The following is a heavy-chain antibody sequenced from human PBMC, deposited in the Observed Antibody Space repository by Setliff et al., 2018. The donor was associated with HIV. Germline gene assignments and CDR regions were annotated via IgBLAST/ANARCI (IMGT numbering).Heavy chain of an antibody. Sequence: SETLSLTCTVSDSGTYYWSWIRQPAGKGLEWIGRVSSRGDTNYNPSLKSRVTMSVDTSKNQFSLKLRSVTAADTAVYYCARGARRVIAVAGRFDYWGQGTLVTVSS. D-gene: IGHD6-19*01. CDR1: DSGTYY. V-gene: IGHV4-4*07. J-gene: IGHJ4*02. CDR3: ARGARRVIAVAGRFDY. CDR2: VSSRGDT.